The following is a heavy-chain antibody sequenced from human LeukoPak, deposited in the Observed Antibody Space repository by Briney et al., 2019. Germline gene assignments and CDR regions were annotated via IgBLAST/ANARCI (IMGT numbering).Heavy chain of an antibody. D-gene: IGHD3-3*01. CDR2: ISGSGGST. V-gene: IGHV3-23*01. J-gene: IGHJ4*02. CDR1: GFTFSSYA. CDR3: AKDVTTIFGVVIIGYDY. Sequence: GGFLRLSCAASGFTFSSYAMSWVRQAPGKGLEWVSAISGSGGSTYYADSVKGRFTISRDNSKNTLYLQMNSLRAEDTAVYYCAKDVTTIFGVVIIGYDYWGQGTLVTVSS.